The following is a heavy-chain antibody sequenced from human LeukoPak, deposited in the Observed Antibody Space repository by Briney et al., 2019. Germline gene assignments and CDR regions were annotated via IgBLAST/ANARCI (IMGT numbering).Heavy chain of an antibody. J-gene: IGHJ4*02. CDR3: STDPTY. Sequence: GGSLRLSCAASGFTFSNAWMSWVRQAPGKGLEWLGRIKSKTEGGTTDYAAPVKGRFTISRDDSKNTVYLQTNRLITEDTAVYYCSTDPTYWGQGTLVTVSS. CDR2: IKSKTEGGTT. V-gene: IGHV3-15*01. CDR1: GFTFSNAW.